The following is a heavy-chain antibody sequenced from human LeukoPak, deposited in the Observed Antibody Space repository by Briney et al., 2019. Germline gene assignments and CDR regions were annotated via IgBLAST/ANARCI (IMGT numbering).Heavy chain of an antibody. CDR3: ATMCSHSSCVYSVYCFDV. Sequence: GGSLRLSCAASGFTFTTYTMNWLRQAPGKGLEWVSSISGSGAHIYYADSMKGRFTISRDNVENSLCLKMNSLSAEDTALYYCATMCSHSSCVYSVYCFDVWGQGTTVTVSS. V-gene: IGHV3-21*01. D-gene: IGHD2-15*01. CDR1: GFTFTTYT. J-gene: IGHJ6*02. CDR2: ISGSGAHI.